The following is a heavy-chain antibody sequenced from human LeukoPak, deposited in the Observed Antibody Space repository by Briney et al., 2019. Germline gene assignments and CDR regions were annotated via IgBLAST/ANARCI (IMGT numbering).Heavy chain of an antibody. J-gene: IGHJ5*02. CDR3: ARERVVAAAGMGRSNWFDP. D-gene: IGHD6-13*01. CDR2: INHSGST. CDR1: GGSFSGYY. Sequence: SETLSLTCAVYGGSFSGYYWSWIRQPPGKGLEWIGEINHSGSTNYNPSLKSRVTISVDTSKNQFSPKLSSVTAADTAVYYCARERVVAAAGMGRSNWFDPWGQGTLVTVSS. V-gene: IGHV4-34*01.